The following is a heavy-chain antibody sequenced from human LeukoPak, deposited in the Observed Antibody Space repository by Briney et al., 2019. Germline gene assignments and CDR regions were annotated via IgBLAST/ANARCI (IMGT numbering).Heavy chain of an antibody. CDR2: IKQDGSEK. V-gene: IGHV3-7*01. D-gene: IGHD3-16*01. CDR1: GFILSIYW. CDR3: ARALGSGDFDY. Sequence: GGSLRLSRAASGFILSIYWMSWVRQAPGKGREWVANIKQDGSEKYYVDSVKGRFTISRDNAKNSLYLQMNSLRAEDTAVYYCARALGSGDFDYWGQGTLVTVSS. J-gene: IGHJ4*02.